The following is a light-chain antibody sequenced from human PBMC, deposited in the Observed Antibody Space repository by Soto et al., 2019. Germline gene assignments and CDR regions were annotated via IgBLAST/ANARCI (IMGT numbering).Light chain of an antibody. Sequence: QSVLTQPASVSGSPGQSITISCTGTSSDIGGYNFVPWYQHHPGKAPRLMIFGVSDRPSGVSDRFSGSKSGNTASLTISGLQAEDEADYYCSSYISSSTPYVFGTGTKSPT. J-gene: IGLJ1*01. CDR3: SSYISSSTPYV. CDR2: GVS. CDR1: SSDIGGYNF. V-gene: IGLV2-14*03.